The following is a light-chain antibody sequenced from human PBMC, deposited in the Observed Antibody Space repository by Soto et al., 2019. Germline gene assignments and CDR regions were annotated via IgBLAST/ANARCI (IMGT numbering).Light chain of an antibody. CDR2: DAT. J-gene: IGKJ4*01. Sequence: IVLTQSPATLSLSPGERATLSCRASQRVTCYLAWYQQKPGQAPRLLIYDATNRATGIPARFSGSGSGTDFALSISGLEPEDFAVYDCQQRTNWLTFGGGTRVEI. CDR1: QRVTCY. V-gene: IGKV3-11*01. CDR3: QQRTNWLT.